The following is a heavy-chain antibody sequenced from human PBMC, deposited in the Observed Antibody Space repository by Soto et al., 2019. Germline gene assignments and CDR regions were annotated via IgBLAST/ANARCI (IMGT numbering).Heavy chain of an antibody. D-gene: IGHD3-9*01. CDR1: VCSFSDYS. Sequence: PVWSLRLSCASSVCSFSDYSMNCVRHSPGKGLEGISYIRGSAGLVFYRDSMKGRVTISIDEADNLVYLQMTSLRDEDTAVYYCVRDPDWAFDLLGQGAMVTVSS. J-gene: IGHJ3*01. V-gene: IGHV3-48*02. CDR3: VRDPDWAFDL. CDR2: IRGSAGLV.